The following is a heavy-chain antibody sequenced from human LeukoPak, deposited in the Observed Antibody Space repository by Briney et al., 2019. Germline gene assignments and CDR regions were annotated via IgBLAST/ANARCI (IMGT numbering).Heavy chain of an antibody. D-gene: IGHD5-12*01. CDR2: VNPNTGAT. V-gene: IGHV1-2*02. J-gene: IGHJ5*02. Sequence: GASVKLSCKASGYTFTDHFLHWVRQAPGQGLEWMGWVNPNTGATQYAQKFQGRVTMTRDTSITTSYMDLSRLTSDDTAVYFCVRENIVATRWFDPWGQGTLVTVSS. CDR1: GYTFTDHF. CDR3: VRENIVATRWFDP.